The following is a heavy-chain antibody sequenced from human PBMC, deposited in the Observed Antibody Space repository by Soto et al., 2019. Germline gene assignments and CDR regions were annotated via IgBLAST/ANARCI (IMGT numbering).Heavy chain of an antibody. CDR2: IYWDDDK. CDR3: AHRPVVVGAYYFDY. Sequence: QITLKESGPTLVKPTQTLTLTCMLSGFSLTTSGAAVAWIRQSPGKALEWLALIYWDDDKRYNPSLKSRLTITKDTSKNQVVLTMTNMDPVDTGTYYCAHRPVVVGAYYFDYWGQGTLVTVSS. CDR1: GFSLTTSGAA. D-gene: IGHD2-21*01. V-gene: IGHV2-5*02. J-gene: IGHJ4*02.